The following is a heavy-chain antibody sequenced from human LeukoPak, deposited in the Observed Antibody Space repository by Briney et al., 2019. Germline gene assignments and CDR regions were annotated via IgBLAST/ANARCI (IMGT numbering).Heavy chain of an antibody. CDR3: AKVVFGDYYGSGSSYYMDV. D-gene: IGHD3-10*01. J-gene: IGHJ6*03. V-gene: IGHV3-30*02. Sequence: PGGSLRLSCAASGFTFSNYGMHWVRQAPGKGLEWVAFIRYDGSNKYYADSVKGRFTISRDNSKNTLYLQMNSLRAEDTAVYYCAKVVFGDYYGSGSSYYMDVWGKGTTVTISS. CDR2: IRYDGSNK. CDR1: GFTFSNYG.